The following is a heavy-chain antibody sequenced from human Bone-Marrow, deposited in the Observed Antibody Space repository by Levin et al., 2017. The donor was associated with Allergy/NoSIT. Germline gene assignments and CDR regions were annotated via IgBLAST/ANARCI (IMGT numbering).Heavy chain of an antibody. CDR2: ITWNSDHL. D-gene: IGHD2-15*01. CDR3: AKDLGEAVNY. Sequence: AGGSLRLSCVASGFTSDDFAMHWVRQAPGKGLEWVSGITWNSDHLKYADSVRGRFTVSRDNAKSSLYLEMNSLRVEDTALYYCAKDLGEAVNYWGQGTLVIVSS. CDR1: GFTSDDFA. J-gene: IGHJ4*02. V-gene: IGHV3-9*02.